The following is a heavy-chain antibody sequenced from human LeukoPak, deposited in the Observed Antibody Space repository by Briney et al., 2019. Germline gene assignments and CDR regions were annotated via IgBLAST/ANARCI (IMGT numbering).Heavy chain of an antibody. CDR3: ARLNSLYYYYYYGMDV. J-gene: IGHJ6*02. Sequence: ASVKVSCKASGYTFTGYYMHWVRQAPGQGLEWMGWINPNSGGTNYAQKFQGRVTMTRDTSISTAYMELSRLRSDDTAVYYCARLNSLYYYYYYGMDVWGQGTTVTVSS. V-gene: IGHV1-2*02. D-gene: IGHD4-23*01. CDR2: INPNSGGT. CDR1: GYTFTGYY.